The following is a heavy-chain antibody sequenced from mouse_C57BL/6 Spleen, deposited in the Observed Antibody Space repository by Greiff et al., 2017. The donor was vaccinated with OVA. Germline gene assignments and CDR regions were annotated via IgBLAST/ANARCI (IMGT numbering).Heavy chain of an antibody. CDR3: TRAYDYDGFCAMDY. Sequence: EVQLQQSGTVLARPGASVKMSCKTSGYTFTSYWMHWVKQRPGQGLEWIGAIYPGNSDTSYNQKFKGKATLTADTSASTAYMEISSLTNEDSAVYYCTRAYDYDGFCAMDYWGQGTSVTVSS. D-gene: IGHD2-4*01. CDR1: GYTFTSYW. CDR2: IYPGNSDT. J-gene: IGHJ4*01. V-gene: IGHV1-5*01.